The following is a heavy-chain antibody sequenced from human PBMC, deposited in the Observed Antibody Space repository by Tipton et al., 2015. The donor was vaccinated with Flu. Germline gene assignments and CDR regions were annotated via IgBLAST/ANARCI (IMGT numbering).Heavy chain of an antibody. CDR1: GGSFSGYY. CDR2: INHSGST. J-gene: IGHJ4*02. Sequence: TLSLTCAVYGGSFSGYYWSWIRQPQGKGLEWIGEINHSGSTNYNPSLKSRVTISVDTSKNQFSLKLSSVTAADTAVYYCARHPPRSYWGQGNLVTVSS. V-gene: IGHV4-34*01. CDR3: ARHPPRSY.